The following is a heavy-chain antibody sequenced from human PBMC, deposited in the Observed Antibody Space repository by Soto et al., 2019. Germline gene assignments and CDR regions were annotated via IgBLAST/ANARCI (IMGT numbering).Heavy chain of an antibody. V-gene: IGHV1-3*01. CDR2: INAGNGNT. CDR3: ARRASIEVQYNWFDP. D-gene: IGHD6-19*01. CDR1: GYTFTSYA. J-gene: IGHJ5*02. Sequence: GASVKVSCKASGYTFTSYAMHWVRQAPGQRLEWMGWINAGNGNTKYSQKFQGRVTITRDTSASTAYMELSSLRSEDTAVYYCARRASIEVQYNWFDPWGQGTLVTVSS.